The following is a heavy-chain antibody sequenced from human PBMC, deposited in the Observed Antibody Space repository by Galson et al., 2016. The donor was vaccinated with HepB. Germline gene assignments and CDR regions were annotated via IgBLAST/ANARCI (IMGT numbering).Heavy chain of an antibody. CDR2: ISGSSSYI. J-gene: IGHJ6*02. Sequence: SLRLSCAASGFSFSSYSMNWVRQAPGKGLEWLSYISGSSSYIYYADSVKGRFTISRDNAEKSLYLQMNSLEAEDTAVYYCERGRYDFWNGYWSYYYDMNVWGQGTTVTVSS. D-gene: IGHD3-3*01. CDR3: ERGRYDFWNGYWSYYYDMNV. V-gene: IGHV3-21*01. CDR1: GFSFSSYS.